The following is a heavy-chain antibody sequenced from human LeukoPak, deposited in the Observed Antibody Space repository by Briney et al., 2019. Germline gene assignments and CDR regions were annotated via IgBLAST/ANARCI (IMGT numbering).Heavy chain of an antibody. J-gene: IGHJ4*02. CDR1: GFTFSNYG. D-gene: IGHD6-13*01. CDR3: AREYSSTLYAGRGLFDY. V-gene: IGHV3-48*03. Sequence: GGSLRLSCAASGFTFSNYGMNWVRQAPGKGLEWLSYISSSGSTINYADSVKGRVTISRDNAKNSLYLQMNSLRAEDTAIYYCAREYSSTLYAGRGLFDYWGQGTLVTVSS. CDR2: ISSSGSTI.